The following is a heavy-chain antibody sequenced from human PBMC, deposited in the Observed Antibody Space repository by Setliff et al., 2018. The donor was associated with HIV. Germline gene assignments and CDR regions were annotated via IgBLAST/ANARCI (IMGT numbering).Heavy chain of an antibody. CDR2: IYYSGST. CDR1: GDPMSSTSYY. CDR3: ARDGPETYGDYERYYFDY. D-gene: IGHD4-17*01. Sequence: SETLSLTCTVSGDPMSSTSYYWGWVRQPPGKGLEWIGSIYYSGSTHYNPSLKSRVTISVDTSKNQFSLKLSSVTAADTAVYYCARDGPETYGDYERYYFDYWGQGTLVTVSS. J-gene: IGHJ4*02. V-gene: IGHV4-39*07.